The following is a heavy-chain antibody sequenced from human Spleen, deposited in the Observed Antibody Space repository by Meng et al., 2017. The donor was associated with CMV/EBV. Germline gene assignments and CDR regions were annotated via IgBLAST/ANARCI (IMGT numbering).Heavy chain of an antibody. V-gene: IGHV3-30*02. CDR3: SRVWSGYYKLGMDV. Sequence: GESLKISCAASGFTFSSYGMHWVRQAPGKGLEWVAYTRYDGGNEYYIDSVKGRFTISRDNSKNTLFLQMNSLRAEDTAVYYCSRVWSGYYKLGMDVWGQGTTVTVSS. CDR1: GFTFSSYG. CDR2: TRYDGGNE. D-gene: IGHD3-3*01. J-gene: IGHJ6*02.